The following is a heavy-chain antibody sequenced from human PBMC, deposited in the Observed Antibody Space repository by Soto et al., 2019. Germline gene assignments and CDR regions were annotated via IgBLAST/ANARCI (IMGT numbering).Heavy chain of an antibody. Sequence: QVQLVQSGADVKEPGASVKVSCKASGYTFRDNYIQWVRQAPGQGLEWVAMISPADGATRYAEKFQGRVVLTMDVSTTTVYMEMRSLRPDDTAFYYCARDRPQGWLDPWGQGTLVTVSS. CDR2: ISPADGAT. J-gene: IGHJ5*02. CDR1: GYTFRDNY. CDR3: ARDRPQGWLDP. V-gene: IGHV1-46*01.